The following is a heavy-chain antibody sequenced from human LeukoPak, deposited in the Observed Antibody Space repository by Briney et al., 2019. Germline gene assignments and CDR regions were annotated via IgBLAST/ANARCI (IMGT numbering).Heavy chain of an antibody. V-gene: IGHV1-2*06. Sequence: ASVKVSCKASGYTFIGYYMHWVRQAPGQGLEWMGRINPSTGGTNSAQKFQGRVTMTRDTSISTAYMELSRLTADATAIYYCARGQPYGDYNYFDPWGQGTLVTVSS. CDR2: INPSTGGT. CDR1: GYTFIGYY. D-gene: IGHD4-17*01. CDR3: ARGQPYGDYNYFDP. J-gene: IGHJ5*02.